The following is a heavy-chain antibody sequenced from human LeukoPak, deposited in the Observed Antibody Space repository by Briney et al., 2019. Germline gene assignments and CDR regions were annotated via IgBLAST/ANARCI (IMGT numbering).Heavy chain of an antibody. Sequence: GGSLRLFCAASGFTFSSYWMSWVRQGPGKGLEWVANIKQDGSEKYYVDSVKGRFTISRDNAKNSLYLQMNSLRAEDTAVYYCARDANYDYVWGSYPVYWGQGTLVTVSS. CDR1: GFTFSSYW. V-gene: IGHV3-7*01. CDR3: ARDANYDYVWGSYPVY. CDR2: IKQDGSEK. D-gene: IGHD3-16*02. J-gene: IGHJ4*02.